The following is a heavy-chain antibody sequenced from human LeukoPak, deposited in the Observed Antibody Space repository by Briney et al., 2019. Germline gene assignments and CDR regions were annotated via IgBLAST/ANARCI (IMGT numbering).Heavy chain of an antibody. CDR1: GGSISSSSYY. Sequence: PSETLSLTCTVSGGSISSSSYYWGWIRQPPGKGLEWIGSIYYSGSTYYNPSLKSRVTISVDTSKNQFSLKLSSVTAADTAVYYCATHYYGSGYFNYWGQGTLVTVSS. D-gene: IGHD3-10*01. CDR2: IYYSGST. CDR3: ATHYYGSGYFNY. V-gene: IGHV4-39*07. J-gene: IGHJ4*02.